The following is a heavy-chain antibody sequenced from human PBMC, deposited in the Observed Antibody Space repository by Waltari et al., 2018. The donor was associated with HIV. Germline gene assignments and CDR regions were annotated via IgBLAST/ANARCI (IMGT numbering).Heavy chain of an antibody. D-gene: IGHD4-4*01. CDR1: GYTFTKYA. J-gene: IGHJ6*02. CDR3: ARIPPSRSHPYSYYDMDV. Sequence: QVQLVQSGSELKKPGASVKVSCKASGYTFTKYAMNWVRQAPGQGLEWMGWINTNTGNPTYAQGFTGRYVFSLDTSVSTAYLQISYLKAEYTAVYYCARIPPSRSHPYSYYDMDVWGQGTTVTVSS. V-gene: IGHV7-4-1*02. CDR2: INTNTGNP.